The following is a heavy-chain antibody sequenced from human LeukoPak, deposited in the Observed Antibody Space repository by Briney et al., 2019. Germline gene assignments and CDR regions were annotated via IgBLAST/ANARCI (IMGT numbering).Heavy chain of an antibody. CDR1: GFTFSDYY. J-gene: IGHJ6*02. V-gene: IGHV3-11*01. CDR2: ISSSGSTI. D-gene: IGHD3-22*01. CDR3: ARDISDSSGYHYYYYYYGMDV. Sequence: PGGSLRLSCAASGFTFSDYYMSWIRQAPGKGLEWVSYISSSGSTIYYADSVKGRFTISRDNAKNSLYLQMNSLRAEDTAVYYCARDISDSSGYHYYYYYYGMDVWGQGTTVTVSS.